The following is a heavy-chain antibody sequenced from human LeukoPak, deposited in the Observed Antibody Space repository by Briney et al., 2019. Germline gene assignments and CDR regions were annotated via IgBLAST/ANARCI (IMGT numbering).Heavy chain of an antibody. V-gene: IGHV4-39*01. CDR1: GGSISSSSYY. Sequence: SETLSLTCTVSGGSISSSSYYWGWIRQPPGKGLEWIGSIYYSGSTYYNPSLKSRVTISVDTSKNQFSLKLSSVTAADTAVYYCARVGYCSGGSCYFHFDYWGQGTLVTVSS. CDR2: IYYSGST. CDR3: ARVGYCSGGSCYFHFDY. J-gene: IGHJ4*02. D-gene: IGHD2-15*01.